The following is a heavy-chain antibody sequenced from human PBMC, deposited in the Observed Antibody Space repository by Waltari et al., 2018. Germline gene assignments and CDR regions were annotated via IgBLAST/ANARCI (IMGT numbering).Heavy chain of an antibody. V-gene: IGHV1-2*07. J-gene: IGHJ4*02. Sequence: QVQLVQSGAEVKKPGASVKVSCKASGYTFTGYYMHWVRQAPGQGLEWMEWTNPNSGGTNNSHKFQGRVTMTKDTSISTAYMELSRMRSDDTAVYYCARDGGGYYDSSGYDYWGQGTLVTVSS. CDR3: ARDGGGYYDSSGYDY. D-gene: IGHD3-22*01. CDR1: GYTFTGYY. CDR2: TNPNSGGT.